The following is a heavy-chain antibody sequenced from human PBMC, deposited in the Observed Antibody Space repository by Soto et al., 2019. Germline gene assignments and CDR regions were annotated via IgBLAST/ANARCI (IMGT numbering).Heavy chain of an antibody. Sequence: PSETLSLTCTVSGGSISSYYWTWIRQPPGKGLEWIGYIYYSGSTNYNPSLKSRVTISVDTSKNQFSLKLSSVTAADTAVYYCSVARPRNNWFDPWGQGTLVTVSS. J-gene: IGHJ5*02. CDR2: IYYSGST. D-gene: IGHD6-6*01. CDR1: GGSISSYY. V-gene: IGHV4-59*01. CDR3: SVARPRNNWFDP.